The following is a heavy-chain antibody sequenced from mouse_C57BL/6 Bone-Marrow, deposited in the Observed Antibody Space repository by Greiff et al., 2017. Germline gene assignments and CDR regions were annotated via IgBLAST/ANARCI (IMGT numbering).Heavy chain of an antibody. CDR3: ARGRAMVTTRPMDY. CDR1: GYTFTSYG. V-gene: IGHV1-81*01. J-gene: IGHJ4*01. CDR2: IYPRSGNT. Sequence: VQLQQSGAELARPGASVKLSCKASGYTFTSYGISWVKQRTGQGLEWIGEIYPRSGNTYYNEKFKGKATLTADKSSSTAYMELRSLTSEDSAVYFCARGRAMVTTRPMDYWGQGTSVTVSS. D-gene: IGHD2-2*01.